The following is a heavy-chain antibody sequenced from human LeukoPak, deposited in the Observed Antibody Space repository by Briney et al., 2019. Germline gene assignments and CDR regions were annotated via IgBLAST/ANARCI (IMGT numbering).Heavy chain of an antibody. V-gene: IGHV4-39*01. J-gene: IGHJ6*03. CDR1: GFTVSNNY. Sequence: GSLRLSCAASGFTVSNNYMNWVRQPPGKGLEWIGSIYYSGSTYYNPSLKSRVTISVDTSKNQFSLKLSSVTAADTAVYYCARHSSSWYKNYYYYYMDVWGKGTTVAVSS. CDR2: IYYSGST. D-gene: IGHD6-13*01. CDR3: ARHSSSWYKNYYYYYMDV.